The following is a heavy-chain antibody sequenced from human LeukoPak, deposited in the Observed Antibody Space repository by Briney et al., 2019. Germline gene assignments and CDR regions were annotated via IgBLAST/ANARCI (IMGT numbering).Heavy chain of an antibody. CDR3: ARNAGNSDVDY. Sequence: SETLSLTCAVSGGSITGSNWWTWVRQPPGKGLEWIGEIYHSGSTNYNPSLKSRVTTSVDKSNNQFSLKLNSMTAADTAVYYCARNAGNSDVDYWGQGILVTVSS. J-gene: IGHJ4*02. V-gene: IGHV4-4*02. D-gene: IGHD4-23*01. CDR2: IYHSGST. CDR1: GGSITGSNW.